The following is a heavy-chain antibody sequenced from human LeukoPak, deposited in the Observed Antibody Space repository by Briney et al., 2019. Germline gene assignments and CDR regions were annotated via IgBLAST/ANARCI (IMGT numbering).Heavy chain of an antibody. CDR1: GYTLTSYG. CDR2: ISAYNGNT. J-gene: IGHJ5*02. V-gene: IGHV1-18*01. D-gene: IGHD3-10*01. CDR3: ARDLVWFGELLPFDP. Sequence: ASVKVSCKASGYTLTSYGISWVRQAPGQGLEWMGWISAYNGNTNYAQKLQGRVTMTTDTSTSTAYMELRSLRSDDTAVYYCARDLVWFGELLPFDPWGQGTLVTVSS.